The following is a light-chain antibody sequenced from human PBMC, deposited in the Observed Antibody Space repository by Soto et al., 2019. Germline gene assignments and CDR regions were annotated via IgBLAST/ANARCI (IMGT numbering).Light chain of an antibody. CDR1: KSVSSSY. Sequence: EIVLTQSPGTLSLSPGERATLSCRASKSVSSSYLAWYQQKPGQAPRLLIYGASSRATGIPDRFSGSGSGTDFTITISRLEPEDFAVYYCQHYGSLVLTFGGGTKVEIK. J-gene: IGKJ4*01. CDR2: GAS. V-gene: IGKV3-20*01. CDR3: QHYGSLVLT.